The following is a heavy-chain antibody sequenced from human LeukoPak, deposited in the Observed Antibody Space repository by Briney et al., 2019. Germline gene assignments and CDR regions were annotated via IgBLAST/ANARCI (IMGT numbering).Heavy chain of an antibody. J-gene: IGHJ4*02. CDR3: ARDPDGIAVAPFVY. CDR1: RYTFTSYG. V-gene: IGHV1-18*01. Sequence: ASVKVSCKASRYTFTSYGISWVRQAPGQGREWVGWISAYNGKTNYAQKLQGRVTMTTHTSTSTAYMELRRLRSDDTAVYYCARDPDGIAVAPFVYWGQGTLVTVSS. CDR2: ISAYNGKT. D-gene: IGHD6-19*01.